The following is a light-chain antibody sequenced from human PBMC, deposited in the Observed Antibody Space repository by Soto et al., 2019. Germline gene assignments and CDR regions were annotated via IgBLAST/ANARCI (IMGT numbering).Light chain of an antibody. CDR1: SSNIGAGYD. J-gene: IGLJ1*01. CDR2: GTT. Sequence: QSVLTQPPSVSGAPGQRVTISCTGSSSNIGAGYDVHWYRQLPGTVPKLLIYGTTKRPSGVPDRFSGSKSGTSASLAITGLQAEDEADYYCQSFDVTLSAYVFGSGTKVTV. CDR3: QSFDVTLSAYV. V-gene: IGLV1-40*01.